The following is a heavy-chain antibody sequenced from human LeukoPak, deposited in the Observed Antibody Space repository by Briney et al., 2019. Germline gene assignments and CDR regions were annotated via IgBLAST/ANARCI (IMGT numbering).Heavy chain of an antibody. V-gene: IGHV4-4*02. CDR3: ASNTIAAAGTPGY. D-gene: IGHD6-13*01. J-gene: IGHJ4*02. Sequence: GSLRLSCTASGFTFSSYAMSWVRQPPGKGLEWIGEIYHSGSTNYNPSLKSRVTISVDKSKNQFSLKLSSVTAADTAVYYCASNTIAAAGTPGYWGQGTLVTVSS. CDR2: IYHSGST. CDR1: GFTFSSYAM.